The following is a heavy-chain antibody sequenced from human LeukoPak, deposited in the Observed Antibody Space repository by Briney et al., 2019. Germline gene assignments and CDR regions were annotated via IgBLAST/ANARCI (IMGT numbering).Heavy chain of an antibody. J-gene: IGHJ6*02. CDR1: GYTFTGYY. D-gene: IGHD5-12*01. V-gene: IGHV1-2*02. CDR3: ARDFPSGYSGYDWSGAYYYYGMDV. CDR2: INPNSGGT. Sequence: ASVKVSCKASGYTFTGYYMHWVRQAPGQGLEWMGWINPNSGGTNYAQKFQGGVTMTRDTSISTAYMELSRLRSDDTAVYYCARDFPSGYSGYDWSGAYYYYGMDVWGQGTTVTVSS.